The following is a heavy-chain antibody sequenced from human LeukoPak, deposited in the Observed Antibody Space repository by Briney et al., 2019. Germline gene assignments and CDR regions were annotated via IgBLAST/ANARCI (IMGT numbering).Heavy chain of an antibody. CDR3: ARGDYYYGMDV. CDR2: IYSGGST. J-gene: IGHJ6*02. Sequence: GGSLRLSCAASGFTVSSNYMSWVRQAPGKGLEWVSVIYSGGSTYYADSVKGRFTISRDDSKNTLYLQMNSLRAEDTAVYYCARGDYYYGMDVWGQGTTVTVSS. CDR1: GFTVSSNY. V-gene: IGHV3-53*01.